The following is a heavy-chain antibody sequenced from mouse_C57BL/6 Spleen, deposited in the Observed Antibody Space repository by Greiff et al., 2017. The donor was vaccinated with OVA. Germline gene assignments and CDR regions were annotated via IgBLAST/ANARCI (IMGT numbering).Heavy chain of an antibody. CDR1: GYTFTDYE. CDR2: IDPETGGT. J-gene: IGHJ2*01. CDR3: TRAGGNYLDY. Sequence: VQLQQSGAELVRPGASVTLSCKASGYTFTDYEMHWVKQTPVHVLEWIGAIDPETGGTAYNQKFKGKAILTADKSSSTAYMELRSLTSEDSAVYYCTRAGGNYLDYWGQGTTLTVSS. V-gene: IGHV1-15*01.